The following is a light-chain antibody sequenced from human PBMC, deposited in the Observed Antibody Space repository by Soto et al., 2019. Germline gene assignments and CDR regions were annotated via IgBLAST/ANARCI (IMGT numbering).Light chain of an antibody. CDR2: DVS. CDR1: SSDVGGYNY. CDR3: CSYAGSYNVV. V-gene: IGLV2-11*01. Sequence: QSALTQPRSVSGSRGQSVTISCTGTSSDVGGYNYVSRYQQHPGKAPKLMIFDVSKRPSGVPDRFSGSKSGNTASLTISGLQAEDEADSYCCSYAGSYNVVFGGGTKLSVL. J-gene: IGLJ2*01.